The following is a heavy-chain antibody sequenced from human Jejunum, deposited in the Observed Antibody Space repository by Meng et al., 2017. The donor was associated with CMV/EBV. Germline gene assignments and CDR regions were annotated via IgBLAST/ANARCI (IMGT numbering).Heavy chain of an antibody. CDR3: ARGVYDSSGYYYP. V-gene: IGHV3-11*04. CDR1: GFTVSPNY. CDR2: ISSSGTTI. D-gene: IGHD3-22*01. Sequence: SGFTVSPNYMNWVRQAPGKGLEWVSYISSSGTTIYYADSVKGRFTISRDNAKNSLCLQMNSLRAEDTAVYYCARGVYDSSGYYYPWGQGTLVTVSS. J-gene: IGHJ5*02.